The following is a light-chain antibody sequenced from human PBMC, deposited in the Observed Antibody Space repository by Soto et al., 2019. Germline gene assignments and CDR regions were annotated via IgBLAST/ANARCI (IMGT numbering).Light chain of an antibody. CDR1: QSVSSN. Sequence: EIVMTQSPATLSLSPGERATLSCRASQSVSSNLAWYQQKHGQAPRLLIFGASTRATGIPARFSGSGSGTQFTLTISSLQYDDFAVYYCQHYNNWPPWTFGQGTKVEIK. CDR2: GAS. CDR3: QHYNNWPPWT. J-gene: IGKJ1*01. V-gene: IGKV3-15*01.